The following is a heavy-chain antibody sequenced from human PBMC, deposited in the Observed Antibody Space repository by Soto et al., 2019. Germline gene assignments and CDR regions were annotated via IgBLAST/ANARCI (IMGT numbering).Heavy chain of an antibody. V-gene: IGHV3-23*01. D-gene: IGHD3-10*01. CDR2: ISGSGGST. Sequence: GGSLRLSCAASGFTFSSYAMSWVRQAPGKGLEWVSAISGSGGSTYYADSVKGRFTISRDNSKNTLYLQMNSLRAEDTAVYYCAKDPSPGGVGGYFDYWGQGTLVTVSS. CDR1: GFTFSSYA. CDR3: AKDPSPGGVGGYFDY. J-gene: IGHJ4*02.